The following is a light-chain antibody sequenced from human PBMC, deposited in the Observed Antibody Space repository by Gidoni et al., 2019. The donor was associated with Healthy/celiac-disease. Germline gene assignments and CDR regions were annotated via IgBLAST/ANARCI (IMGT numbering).Light chain of an antibody. CDR3: QQYGSSSGA. CDR1: QAVSNSY. V-gene: IGKV3-20*01. CDR2: GAS. Sequence: ESVLTQSPGTLSLSPGERATLSCRASQAVSNSYLAWYLQKPGQAPRLLIYGASNSATGTHDRFSGSGSGTYFTLTISRLEPEDFATYYCQQYGSSSGAFGQGTKVEIQ. J-gene: IGKJ1*01.